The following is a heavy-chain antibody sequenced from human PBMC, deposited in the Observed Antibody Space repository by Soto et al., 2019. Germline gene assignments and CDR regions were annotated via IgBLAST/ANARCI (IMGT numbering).Heavy chain of an antibody. CDR2: INNDGSST. V-gene: IGHV3-74*01. Sequence: GGSLRLPCAASGFTFSSYWMHWVRQAPGKGLVWVSRINNDGSSTSYADSVKGRFTISRDNAKSTLYLEMSSLRAEDTAVYYCARDPLIGDTDYGLDVWGQGTTVTVSS. CDR3: ARDPLIGDTDYGLDV. CDR1: GFTFSSYW. D-gene: IGHD2-21*01. J-gene: IGHJ6*02.